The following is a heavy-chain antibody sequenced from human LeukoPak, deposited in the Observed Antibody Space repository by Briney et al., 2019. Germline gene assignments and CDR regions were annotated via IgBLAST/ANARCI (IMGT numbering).Heavy chain of an antibody. Sequence: SQTLSLTCTVSGGSISSGSYYWGWIRQPPGKGLEWIGSIYHTGSTYYNLSLKSRFTISVDTSKNQFSLNLSSVTAADTAVYYCASLTVRRSSSWEKTNDYWGQGTLVTVSS. D-gene: IGHD6-13*01. J-gene: IGHJ4*02. V-gene: IGHV4-39*07. CDR3: ASLTVRRSSSWEKTNDY. CDR2: IYHTGST. CDR1: GGSISSGSYY.